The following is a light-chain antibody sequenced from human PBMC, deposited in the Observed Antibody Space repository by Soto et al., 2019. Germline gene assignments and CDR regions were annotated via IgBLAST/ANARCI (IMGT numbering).Light chain of an antibody. Sequence: QSVLTQPASASGSPGQSITISCTGTSSDVGGYNYVSWYQQHPGKAPKLMIYDVSNRPSGVSNRFSGSKSGNTASLTISGLQAEDEADYYCSSYTSSSTRLVFGGGTKVTVL. CDR2: DVS. CDR1: SSDVGGYNY. J-gene: IGLJ3*02. V-gene: IGLV2-14*01. CDR3: SSYTSSSTRLV.